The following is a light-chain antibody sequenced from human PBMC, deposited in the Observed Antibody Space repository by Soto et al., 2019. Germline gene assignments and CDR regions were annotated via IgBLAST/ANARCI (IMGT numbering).Light chain of an antibody. V-gene: IGKV1-27*01. Sequence: DIQMTQSPSSLSASVGERVTITCRSSQDISVYLAWYQQKPGKVPKLLIYSASTLQSGVPSRFSGSGSGTDFTLTISSLQPEDVATYYCQKFNTAHLTFGQGTRLEIK. CDR2: SAS. CDR1: QDISVY. CDR3: QKFNTAHLT. J-gene: IGKJ5*01.